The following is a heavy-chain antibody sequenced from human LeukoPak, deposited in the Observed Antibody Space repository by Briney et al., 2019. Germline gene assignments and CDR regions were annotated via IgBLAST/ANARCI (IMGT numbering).Heavy chain of an antibody. Sequence: RPGGSLRLSCAASGFTFSSYAMTWVRQAPGKGLEWVSSISGSGGNTYYSDSVKGRFTISRDNSKSTLYLQMNSLRSEDTAVYYCCGYYYWPIDYWGQGTLVTVSS. V-gene: IGHV3-23*01. CDR1: GFTFSSYA. J-gene: IGHJ4*02. CDR2: ISGSGGNT. CDR3: CGYYYWPIDY. D-gene: IGHD3-3*01.